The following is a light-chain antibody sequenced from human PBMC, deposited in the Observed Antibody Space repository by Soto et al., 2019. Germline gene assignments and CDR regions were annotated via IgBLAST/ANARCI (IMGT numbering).Light chain of an antibody. CDR1: QDISNY. CDR3: QQYDNLPPLT. CDR2: DAS. J-gene: IGKJ4*01. V-gene: IGKV1-33*01. Sequence: DIQRTQSPSCLSACVGDRVTITCQASQDISNYLNWYQQKPGKAPKLLIYDASNLETGVPSRFSGSGSGTDFTFTISSLQPEDIATYYCQQYDNLPPLTFGGGTKVEIK.